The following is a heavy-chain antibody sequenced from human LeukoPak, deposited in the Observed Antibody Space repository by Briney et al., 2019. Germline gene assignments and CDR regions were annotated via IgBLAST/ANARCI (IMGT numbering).Heavy chain of an antibody. CDR1: GFTFSSYA. Sequence: PGGSLRLSCAASGFTFSSYAMNWVRQAPGKGLEWVSYISSSSSTIYYADSVKGRFTISRDNAKNSLYLQMNSLRAEDTAVYYCARRRYGSGSSYMDVWGKGTTVTVSS. CDR2: ISSSSSTI. V-gene: IGHV3-48*01. D-gene: IGHD3-10*01. J-gene: IGHJ6*03. CDR3: ARRRYGSGSSYMDV.